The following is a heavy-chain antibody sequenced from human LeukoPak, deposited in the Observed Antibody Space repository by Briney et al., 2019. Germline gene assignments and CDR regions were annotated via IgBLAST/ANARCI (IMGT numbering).Heavy chain of an antibody. Sequence: PGGSLRLSCAASGFTFSAYAMHWVRQAPGKGLEWVAVISYDESNKYYADSVKGRFTISRDNSKKTLYLQMNSLRAEDTAVYYCAKDRYYDSRRAYDYWGQGTLVTVSS. CDR2: ISYDESNK. CDR3: AKDRYYDSRRAYDY. J-gene: IGHJ4*02. CDR1: GFTFSAYA. D-gene: IGHD3-22*01. V-gene: IGHV3-30-3*01.